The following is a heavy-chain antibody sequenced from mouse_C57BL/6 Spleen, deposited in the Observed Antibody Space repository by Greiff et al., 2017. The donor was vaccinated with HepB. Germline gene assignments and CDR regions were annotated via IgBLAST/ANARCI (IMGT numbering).Heavy chain of an antibody. CDR2: INPNYGTT. CDR1: GYSFTDYN. Sequence: VHVKQSGPELVKPGASVKISCKASGYSFTDYNMNWVKQSNGKSLEWIGVINPNYGTTSYNQKFKGKATLTVDQSSSTAYMQLNSLTSEDSAVYYCAREIGTGDAMDYWGQGTSVTVSS. J-gene: IGHJ4*01. D-gene: IGHD4-1*01. CDR3: AREIGTGDAMDY. V-gene: IGHV1-39*01.